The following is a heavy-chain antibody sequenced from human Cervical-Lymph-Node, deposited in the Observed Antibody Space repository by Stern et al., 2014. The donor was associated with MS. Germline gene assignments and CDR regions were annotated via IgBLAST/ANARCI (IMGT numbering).Heavy chain of an antibody. Sequence: VQLVESGGGVVQPGRSLRLSCAASGFTFSSYGMHWVRQAPGKGLEWVAVISYDGSNKYYADSVKGRFTISRDNSKNTLYLQMNSLRAEDTAVYYCAKEGRFLEWFPYNYGMDVWGQGTTVTVSS. CDR1: GFTFSSYG. J-gene: IGHJ6*02. CDR2: ISYDGSNK. D-gene: IGHD3-3*01. V-gene: IGHV3-30*18. CDR3: AKEGRFLEWFPYNYGMDV.